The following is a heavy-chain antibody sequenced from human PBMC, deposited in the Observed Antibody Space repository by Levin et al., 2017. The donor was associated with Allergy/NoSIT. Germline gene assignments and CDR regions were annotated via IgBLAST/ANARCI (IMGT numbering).Heavy chain of an antibody. CDR3: ARVISERWDAWYYFDY. Sequence: SETLSLTCTVSGGSISSYYWSWIRQPPGKGLEWIGYIYYSGSTNYNPSLKSRVTISVDTSKNQFSLKLSSVTAADTAVYYCARVISERWDAWYYFDYWGQGTLVTVSS. V-gene: IGHV4-59*01. CDR2: IYYSGST. D-gene: IGHD5-24*01. CDR1: GGSISSYY. J-gene: IGHJ4*02.